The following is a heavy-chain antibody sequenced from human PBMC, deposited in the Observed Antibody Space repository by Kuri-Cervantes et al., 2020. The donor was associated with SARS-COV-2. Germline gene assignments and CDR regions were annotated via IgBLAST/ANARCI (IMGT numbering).Heavy chain of an antibody. V-gene: IGHV4-38-2*02. CDR3: ARKTGSYYPLFDY. J-gene: IGHJ4*02. Sequence: SETLSLTCTVSGYSISSGYYWGWIRQPPGKGLEWIGYIYYSGSTYYNPSLKSRVTISVDTSKNQFSLKLSSVTAADTAVYYCARKTGSYYPLFDYWGQGTLVTVSS. CDR1: GYSISSGYY. CDR2: IYYSGST. D-gene: IGHD1-26*01.